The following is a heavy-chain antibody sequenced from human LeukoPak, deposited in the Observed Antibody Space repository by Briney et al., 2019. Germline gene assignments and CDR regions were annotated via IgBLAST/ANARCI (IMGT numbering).Heavy chain of an antibody. V-gene: IGHV3-21*01. CDR1: GFTFSSDS. D-gene: IGHD2-2*01. Sequence: GGSLRLSCVASGFTFSSDSMNWVRQAPGKGLEWVSSITRSSSFVYYADSVKGRFTISRDNAKNSLYLQMSSLRADDTAVYYCASEIPNLRYCSSTSCDYWGQGTLVTVSS. J-gene: IGHJ4*02. CDR2: ITRSSSFV. CDR3: ASEIPNLRYCSSTSCDY.